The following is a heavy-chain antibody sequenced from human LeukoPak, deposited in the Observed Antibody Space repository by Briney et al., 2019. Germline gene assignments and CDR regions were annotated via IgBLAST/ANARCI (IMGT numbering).Heavy chain of an antibody. Sequence: ASVKVSCKASGYTFTGYYMHWLRQAPGQGLEWMVWINPNSGCTNYSQKFQGRVTMTRDTSISTANTELSRLRSDDTVVYYCARVLGSGSYPFKKYCFDYWGQGTLVTVSS. V-gene: IGHV1-2*02. J-gene: IGHJ4*02. CDR2: INPNSGCT. CDR3: ARVLGSGSYPFKKYCFDY. CDR1: GYTFTGYY. D-gene: IGHD1-26*01.